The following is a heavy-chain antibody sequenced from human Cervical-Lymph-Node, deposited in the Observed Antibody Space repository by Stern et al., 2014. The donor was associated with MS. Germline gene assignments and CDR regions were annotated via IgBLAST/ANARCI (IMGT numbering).Heavy chain of an antibody. D-gene: IGHD2-21*01. CDR1: GYTFTSYW. CDR2: IYPGDSDT. CDR3: ARILDHGDFEDY. V-gene: IGHV5-51*01. J-gene: IGHJ4*02. Sequence: VQLVESGAEVKKPGESLKISCRGSGYTFTSYWIGWVRQMPGKGLEWMGIIYPGDSDTRYSPSFQGQVIISADKVNSSAYLQWDSLKASDSAMYYCARILDHGDFEDYWGQGTLVTVSS.